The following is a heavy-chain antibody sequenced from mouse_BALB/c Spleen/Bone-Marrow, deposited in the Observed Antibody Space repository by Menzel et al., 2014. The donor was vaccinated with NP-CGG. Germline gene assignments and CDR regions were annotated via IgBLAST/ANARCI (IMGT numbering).Heavy chain of an antibody. CDR2: ISYSGST. Sequence: EVHLVESGPGLVKPSQSLSLTCTVTGYSITSDYAWNWIRQFPGNKLEWMGYISYSGSTSYDPSLKSRIPITRDTSKNQFFLQLNSVTTEDTATYYCARSSYFDYDGAMDYWGQGTSVTVSS. V-gene: IGHV3-2*02. J-gene: IGHJ4*01. CDR1: GYSITSDYA. D-gene: IGHD2-4*01. CDR3: ARSSYFDYDGAMDY.